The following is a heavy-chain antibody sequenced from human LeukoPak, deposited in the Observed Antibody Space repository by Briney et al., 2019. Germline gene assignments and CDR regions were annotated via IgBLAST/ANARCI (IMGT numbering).Heavy chain of an antibody. D-gene: IGHD2-15*01. CDR2: IYHSGRI. CDR1: GASISSASYY. CDR3: ARVVEYIKAFDI. J-gene: IGHJ3*02. V-gene: IGHV4-39*07. Sequence: PSETLSLTCTVSGASISSASYYWSWIRQPPGKGLEWIGNIYHSGRIYYNPSLKSRVTISVDTSKNQFSLNLSSVTAADTAVYYCARVVEYIKAFDIWGQGTMVTVSS.